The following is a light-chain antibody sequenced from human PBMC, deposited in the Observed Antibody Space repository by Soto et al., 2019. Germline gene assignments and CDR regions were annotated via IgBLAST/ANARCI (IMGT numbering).Light chain of an antibody. CDR2: DVS. J-gene: IGKJ1*01. CDR3: QQYGSSPT. CDR1: QSVSSSY. Sequence: EIVLTQSPGTLSLSPGERATLSCRSSQSVSSSYLAWYQQKPGQAPRLLSYDVSSRATGIPDRFSGSWSGTDFTLAISRLEPEDFAVYYCQQYGSSPTFGQGTKVEIK. V-gene: IGKV3-20*01.